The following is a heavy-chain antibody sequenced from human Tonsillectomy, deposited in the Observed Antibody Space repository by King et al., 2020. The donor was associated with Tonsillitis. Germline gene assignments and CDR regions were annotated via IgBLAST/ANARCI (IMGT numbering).Heavy chain of an antibody. J-gene: IGHJ4*02. CDR2: IYYSGST. D-gene: IGHD5-18*01. Sequence: QLQESGPGLVKPSETLSLTCTVSGGSISSSSYYWGWIRQPPGKGLEWIGSIYYSGSTYYNPSLKSRVTISVDKSKNQFSLKLSSVTAADTAVYYCARFQLWLRAMDYWGQGTLVTVSS. CDR1: GGSISSSSYY. CDR3: ARFQLWLRAMDY. V-gene: IGHV4-39*01.